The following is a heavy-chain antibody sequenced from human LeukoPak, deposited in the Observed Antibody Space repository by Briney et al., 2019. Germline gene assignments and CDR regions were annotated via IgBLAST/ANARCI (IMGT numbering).Heavy chain of an antibody. CDR2: ISYDASNK. CDR1: GFTFSDYA. D-gene: IGHD3-10*01. J-gene: IGHJ3*01. Sequence: QSGGSLRLSCEASGFTFSDYALLWVRQAPGKGLEWVAVISYDASNKQYPDSVKGRFTISRDDSKNTLYLQMNSLRTEDTAVYYCAREVGHYVSPALDVWGQGTTVTVSS. CDR3: AREVGHYVSPALDV. V-gene: IGHV3-30-3*01.